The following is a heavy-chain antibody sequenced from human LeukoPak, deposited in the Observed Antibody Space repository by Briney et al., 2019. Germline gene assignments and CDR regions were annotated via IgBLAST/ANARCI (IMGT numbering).Heavy chain of an antibody. CDR1: GYTLTELS. CDR2: FDPEDGET. V-gene: IGHV1-24*01. Sequence: ASVKVSCKVSGYTLTELSMHWVRQAPGKGLEWMGGFDPEDGETIYAQKFQGRVTMTEDTSTSTAYMELRSLRSDDTAVYYCARDSRWELCLDYWGQGTLVTVSS. D-gene: IGHD1-26*01. CDR3: ARDSRWELCLDY. J-gene: IGHJ4*02.